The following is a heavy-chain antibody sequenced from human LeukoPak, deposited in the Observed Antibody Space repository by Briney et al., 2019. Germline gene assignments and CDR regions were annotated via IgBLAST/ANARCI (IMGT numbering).Heavy chain of an antibody. Sequence: GASVKVSCKVSGYTLTELSMHWVRQAPGKGLEWMGGFDPEDGETIYAQKFQGRVTMTEDTSTDTAYMELSSLRSEDTAVYYCATRPLAYSSGRFDYWGQGTLVTVSS. J-gene: IGHJ4*02. V-gene: IGHV1-24*01. CDR2: FDPEDGET. CDR3: ATRPLAYSSGRFDY. D-gene: IGHD6-19*01. CDR1: GYTLTELS.